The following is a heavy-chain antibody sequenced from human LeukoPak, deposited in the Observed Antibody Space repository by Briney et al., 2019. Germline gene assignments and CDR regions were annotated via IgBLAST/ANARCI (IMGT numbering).Heavy chain of an antibody. D-gene: IGHD5-18*01. CDR1: GFTFSSYG. CDR3: ARGDGYSYGVDY. J-gene: IGHJ4*02. Sequence: GGSLRLSCAASGFTFSSYGMHWVRQAPGKGLEWVAVISYDGSNKYYADSVKGRFTISRDNSKNTLYLQMNSLRAEDTAVYYCARGDGYSYGVDYWGQGTLVTVSS. CDR2: ISYDGSNK. V-gene: IGHV3-30*03.